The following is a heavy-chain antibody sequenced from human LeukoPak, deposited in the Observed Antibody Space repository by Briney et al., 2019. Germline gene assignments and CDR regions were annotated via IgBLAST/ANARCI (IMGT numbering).Heavy chain of an antibody. J-gene: IGHJ4*02. Sequence: PGGSLRLSCAASGVTFSRYWMSWVRQAPGKGPEWVANIKEDGSEKYYVDSVKGRFTISRDNAKNSLYLQMNSLRAEDTAVYYCASRPPTSRTYYGVLDYWGQGALVTVSS. CDR1: GVTFSRYW. CDR3: ASRPPTSRTYYGVLDY. V-gene: IGHV3-7*03. D-gene: IGHD3-10*01. CDR2: IKEDGSEK.